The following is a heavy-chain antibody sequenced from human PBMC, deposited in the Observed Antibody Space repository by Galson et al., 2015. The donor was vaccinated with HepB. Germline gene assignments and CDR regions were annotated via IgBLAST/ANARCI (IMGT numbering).Heavy chain of an antibody. V-gene: IGHV3-73*01. CDR3: TAYYYDSSVYRDY. Sequence: SLRLSCAASGFTFSGSAMHWVRQASGKGLEWVGRIRSKANSYATAYAASVKGRFTISRDDSKNTAYLQMNSLKTEDTAVYYCTAYYYDSSVYRDYWGQGTLVTVSS. J-gene: IGHJ4*02. CDR1: GFTFSGSA. CDR2: IRSKANSYAT. D-gene: IGHD3-22*01.